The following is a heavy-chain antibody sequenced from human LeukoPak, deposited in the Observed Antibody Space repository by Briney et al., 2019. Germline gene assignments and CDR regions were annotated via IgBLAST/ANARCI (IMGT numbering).Heavy chain of an antibody. V-gene: IGHV3-48*03. J-gene: IGHJ4*02. Sequence: PGGSLRLSCEASGFSFSSYEMNWVRQAPGKGLEWLSYISYTGAKKYYADSVKGRFTTPRDNAKNELYLQMNSLRAEDTAVYFCARAFVGENFDYWGQGTLVTVSS. CDR3: ARAFVGENFDY. CDR1: GFSFSSYE. D-gene: IGHD3-10*01. CDR2: ISYTGAKK.